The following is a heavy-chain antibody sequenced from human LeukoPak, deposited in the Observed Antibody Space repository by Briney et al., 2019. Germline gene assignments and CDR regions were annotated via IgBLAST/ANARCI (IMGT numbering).Heavy chain of an antibody. J-gene: IGHJ6*04. Sequence: GGSLRLSCAASGFTFSSYGMSWVRQAPGKGLEWVSAISGSGGSTYYADSVKGRFTISRDNSKNSLYLQTNSLRAEDTAVYYCAELGITMIGGVWGKGTTVTISS. D-gene: IGHD3-10*02. CDR2: ISGSGGST. V-gene: IGHV3-23*01. CDR3: AELGITMIGGV. CDR1: GFTFSSYG.